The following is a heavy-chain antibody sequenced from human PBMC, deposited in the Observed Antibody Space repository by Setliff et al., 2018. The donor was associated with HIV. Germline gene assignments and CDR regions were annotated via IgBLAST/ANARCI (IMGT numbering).Heavy chain of an antibody. CDR2: IWFDGSNK. CDR3: AKMSEGWSATPYYFDY. V-gene: IGHV3-30*02. CDR1: GFTFSGFG. J-gene: IGHJ4*02. Sequence: GGSLRLSCAASGFTFSGFGMHWVRQAPGKGLEWVAVIWFDGSNKYYADSVKGRFIISRDNSKNTLYLQMNSLRAEDTAVYYCAKMSEGWSATPYYFDYWGQGTLVPVSS. D-gene: IGHD2-15*01.